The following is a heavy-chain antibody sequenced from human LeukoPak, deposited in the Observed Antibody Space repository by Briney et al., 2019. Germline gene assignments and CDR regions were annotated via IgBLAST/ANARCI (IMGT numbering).Heavy chain of an antibody. CDR2: IIPILGIA. J-gene: IGHJ4*02. V-gene: IGHV1-69*04. Sequence: SVKVSYKASGGTFSSYAISWVRQAPGQGLEWMGRIIPILGIANYAQKFQGRVTITADKSTSTAYMELSSLRSEDTAVYYCARGPPRPGTAMPKPFDYWGQGTLVTVSS. D-gene: IGHD5-18*01. CDR3: ARGPPRPGTAMPKPFDY. CDR1: GGTFSSYA.